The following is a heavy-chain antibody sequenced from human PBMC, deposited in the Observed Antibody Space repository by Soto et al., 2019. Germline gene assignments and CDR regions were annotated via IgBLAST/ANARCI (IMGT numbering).Heavy chain of an antibody. CDR3: ARRTSLKGMATTPFDY. V-gene: IGHV4-39*01. J-gene: IGHJ4*02. Sequence: SETLSLTCTVSGGSISSSSYYWGWIRQPPGKGLEWIGSIYYSGSTYYNPSLKSRVTISVDTSKNQFSLKLSSVTAADTAVYYCARRTSLKGMATTPFDYWGQGTLVTVSS. D-gene: IGHD2-2*01. CDR2: IYYSGST. CDR1: GGSISSSSYY.